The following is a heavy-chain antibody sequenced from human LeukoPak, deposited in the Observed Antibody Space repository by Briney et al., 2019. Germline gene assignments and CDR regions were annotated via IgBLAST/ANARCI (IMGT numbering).Heavy chain of an antibody. CDR1: GYTFTSYD. D-gene: IGHD6-13*01. CDR3: ARVGSSSWYSRFDP. J-gene: IGHJ5*02. CDR2: MNPNSGNT. Sequence: APVKVSCKASGYTFTSYDINWVRQATGQGLEWMGWMNPNSGNTGYAQKFQGRVIMTRNTSISTAYMELSSLRSEDTAVYYCARVGSSSWYSRFDPWGQGTLVTVSS. V-gene: IGHV1-8*01.